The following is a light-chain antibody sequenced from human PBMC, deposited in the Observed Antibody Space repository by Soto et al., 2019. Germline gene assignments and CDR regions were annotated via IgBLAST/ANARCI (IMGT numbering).Light chain of an antibody. V-gene: IGLV2-11*01. CDR1: MRDIGAYNL. J-gene: IGLJ3*02. CDR3: CSYAGTYDWV. Sequence: QSVLTQPASVSGSPGQSITISCAGTMRDIGAYNLVSWYQQHPGKAPKLIIYDVSERPSGVPDRFSGSKSANTAFLAISGLQAEDEADYYCCSYAGTYDWVFGGGTKVTVL. CDR2: DVS.